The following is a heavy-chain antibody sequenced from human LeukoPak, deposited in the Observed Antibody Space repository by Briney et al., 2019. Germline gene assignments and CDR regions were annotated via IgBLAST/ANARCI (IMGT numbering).Heavy chain of an antibody. CDR3: ANANDSHIDY. V-gene: IGHV3-23*01. CDR1: GFTFSSYA. CDR2: ISGSGGST. D-gene: IGHD2-21*02. J-gene: IGHJ4*02. Sequence: GGSLRLSCAASGFTFSSYAMSWVRQAPGKGLEWVSVISGSGGSTYYADSVKGRFTISRDNSKNTLYLQMNSLRAEDTAVYYCANANDSHIDYWGQGTLVTVSS.